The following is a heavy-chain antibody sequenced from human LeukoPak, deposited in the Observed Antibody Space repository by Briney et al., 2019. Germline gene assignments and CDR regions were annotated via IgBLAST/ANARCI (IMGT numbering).Heavy chain of an antibody. J-gene: IGHJ3*02. CDR2: IIPIFGTA. D-gene: IGHD2-15*01. CDR3: AVSDCSGGSCYSLLNAFDI. Sequence: ASVKVSCKASGGTFTSYAISWVRQAPGQGLEWMGGIIPIFGTANYAQKFQGRVTITADESTSTAYMELSSLRSEDTAVYYCAVSDCSGGSCYSLLNAFDIWGQGTMVTVSS. CDR1: GGTFTSYA. V-gene: IGHV1-69*13.